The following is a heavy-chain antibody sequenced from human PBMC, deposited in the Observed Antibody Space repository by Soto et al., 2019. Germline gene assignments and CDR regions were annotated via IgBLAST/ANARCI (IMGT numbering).Heavy chain of an antibody. J-gene: IGHJ5*02. V-gene: IGHV1-69*13. CDR2: IIPIFGTA. CDR1: GGTFSSYA. Sequence: SVKVSCKASGGTFSSYAISWVRQAPGQGLEWMGGIIPIFGTANYAQKFQGRVTITADESTSTAYMELSSLRSEDTAVYYCARVHYDILTGYRNWFDPWGQGTLVTVSS. D-gene: IGHD3-9*01. CDR3: ARVHYDILTGYRNWFDP.